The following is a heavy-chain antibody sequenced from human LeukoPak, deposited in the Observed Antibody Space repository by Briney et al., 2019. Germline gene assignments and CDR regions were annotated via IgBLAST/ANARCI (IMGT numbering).Heavy chain of an antibody. CDR1: GFDFRNYY. J-gene: IGHJ4*02. CDR3: TRDEGATVATYRFDF. V-gene: IGHV3-7*01. Sequence: GGSLRLSCEASGFDFRNYYMSWVRQAPGKGLEWLANIKYDGTYTNYKDSVKGRLTLSRDNAKNSVYLQMNSLRAEDTAVYYCTRDEGATVATYRFDFWGRGTLVTVFS. CDR2: IKYDGTYT. D-gene: IGHD4-23*01.